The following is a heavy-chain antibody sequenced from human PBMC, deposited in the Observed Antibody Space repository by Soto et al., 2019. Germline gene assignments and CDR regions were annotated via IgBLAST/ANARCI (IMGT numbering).Heavy chain of an antibody. D-gene: IGHD5-12*01. CDR2: IWYDGSNT. V-gene: IGHV3-33*01. CDR1: GFTFSSYA. Sequence: PGGSLRLSCAASGFTFSSYAMHWVRQAPGKGLEWVGFIWYDGSNTFYAESVKGRFTISRDNSKNTVYLQIIALRAEDTAVYYCARDFSMVIVAPGYWGQGTLVTVSS. J-gene: IGHJ4*02. CDR3: ARDFSMVIVAPGY.